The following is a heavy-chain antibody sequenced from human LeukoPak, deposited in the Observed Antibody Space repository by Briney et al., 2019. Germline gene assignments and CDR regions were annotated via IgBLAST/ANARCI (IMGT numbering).Heavy chain of an antibody. V-gene: IGHV3-48*03. CDR3: ARGSIVGATNSAFDI. CDR2: ISSSGSTI. J-gene: IGHJ3*02. Sequence: GGSLRLSCAASGFTFSSYEMNWVRQAPGKGLEWASYISSSGSTIYYADSVKGRFTISRDNAKNSLYLQMNSLRAEDTAVYYCARGSIVGATNSAFDIWGQGTMVTVSS. CDR1: GFTFSSYE. D-gene: IGHD1-26*01.